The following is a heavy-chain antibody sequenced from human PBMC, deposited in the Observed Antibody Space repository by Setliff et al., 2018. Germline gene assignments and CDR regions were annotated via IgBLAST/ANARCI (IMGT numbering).Heavy chain of an antibody. D-gene: IGHD1-20*01. Sequence: SETLSLTCAVSGDSISSGNWWSWVRQPPEKGLEWIGEINHSGNTNYNPSLKSRVTISVDKSTNQFSLKLNSVTAADTAVYYCVRDRGSNNSPEDFDYWGLGTLVTVSS. CDR1: GDSISSGNW. CDR3: VRDRGSNNSPEDFDY. J-gene: IGHJ4*02. V-gene: IGHV4-4*02. CDR2: INHSGNT.